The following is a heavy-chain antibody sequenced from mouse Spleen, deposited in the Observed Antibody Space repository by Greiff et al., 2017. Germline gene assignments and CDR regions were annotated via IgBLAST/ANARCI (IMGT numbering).Heavy chain of an antibody. V-gene: IGHV1-78*01. CDR2: IYPRDGST. CDR3: ARNSLYYGSSYYAMDY. CDR1: GYTFIDHT. D-gene: IGHD1-1*01. Sequence: GQPQESDGAVVEPGGSGKIFCKGSGYTFIDHTIHWVEQRAEQGLEWIGYIYPRDGSTKYNENFKGKATLTADKSSSTAYMQLNSLTSEDSAVYFCARNSLYYGSSYYAMDYWGQGTSVTVSS. J-gene: IGHJ4*01.